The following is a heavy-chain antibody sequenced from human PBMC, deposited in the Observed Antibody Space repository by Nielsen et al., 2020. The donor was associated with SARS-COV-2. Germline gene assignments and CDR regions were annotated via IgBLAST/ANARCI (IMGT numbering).Heavy chain of an antibody. CDR1: GGSISSSSYY. Sequence: GSLRLSCTVSGGSISSSSYYWGWIRQPPGKGLEWIGSIYYSGSTYYNPSLKSRVTISVDTSKNQFSLKLSSVTAADTAMYYCARNTVTYYFDYWGQGTLVTVSS. J-gene: IGHJ4*02. D-gene: IGHD4-17*01. CDR3: ARNTVTYYFDY. V-gene: IGHV4-39*01. CDR2: IYYSGST.